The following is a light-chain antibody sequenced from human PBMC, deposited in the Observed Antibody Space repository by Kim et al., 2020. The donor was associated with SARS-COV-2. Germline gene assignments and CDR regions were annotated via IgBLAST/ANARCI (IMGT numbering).Light chain of an antibody. V-gene: IGKV3-11*01. Sequence: EIVLTQSPATLLVSPGETATLSCRASQTISNYLAWYQQKPGQPPRLLIYDASNRATGIPARFSGSGSGTDFTLTISSLEPEDSAVYYCQQRSNWPPLTFGGGTKVDIK. CDR1: QTISNY. J-gene: IGKJ4*01. CDR3: QQRSNWPPLT. CDR2: DAS.